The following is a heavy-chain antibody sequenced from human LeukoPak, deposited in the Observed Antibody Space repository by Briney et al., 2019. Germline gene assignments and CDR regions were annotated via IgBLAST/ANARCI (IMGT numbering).Heavy chain of an antibody. CDR3: AKDRYDNSGYRYFQY. D-gene: IGHD3-22*01. CDR2: MSNDGSNK. J-gene: IGHJ1*01. CDR1: GFSFSSYA. Sequence: GGSLRLSCAASGFSFSSYAMHWVRQAPGKGLEWVAAMSNDGSNKFHADSVKGRFTISRDNSKNMLYLQMTGLRAEDTAVYYCAKDRYDNSGYRYFQYWGQGTLVTVSS. V-gene: IGHV3-30-3*01.